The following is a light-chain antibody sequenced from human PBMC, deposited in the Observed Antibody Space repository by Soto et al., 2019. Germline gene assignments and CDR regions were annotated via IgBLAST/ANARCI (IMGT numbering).Light chain of an antibody. CDR2: DAA. V-gene: IGKV3-11*01. J-gene: IGKJ1*01. CDR1: QSVSSY. CDR3: QQYNNWWT. Sequence: EIVLTQSPATLSLSPGERATLSCRASQSVSSYLAWCQQNPGRAPRLLIYDAANRATGIPAKFSGSGSGTTFSLTIISLQSEDFAVYYCQQYNNWWTFGQGTKVDIK.